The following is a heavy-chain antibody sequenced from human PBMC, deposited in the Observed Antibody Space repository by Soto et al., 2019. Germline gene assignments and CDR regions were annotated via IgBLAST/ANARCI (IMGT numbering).Heavy chain of an antibody. CDR3: AKGDCGGDCYSYYFDY. V-gene: IGHV3-30*18. CDR2: ISYDGSNK. CDR1: GFTFSSYG. J-gene: IGHJ4*02. Sequence: LRLSCAASGFTFSSYGMHWVRQAPGKGLEWVAVISYDGSNKYYADSVKGRFTISRDNSKNTLYLQMNSLRAEDTAVYYCAKGDCGGDCYSYYFDYWGQGTLVTVSS. D-gene: IGHD2-21*02.